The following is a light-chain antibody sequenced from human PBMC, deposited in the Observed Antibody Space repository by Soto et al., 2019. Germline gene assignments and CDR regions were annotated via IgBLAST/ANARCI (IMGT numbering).Light chain of an antibody. CDR3: HQYGSSPPVT. J-gene: IGKJ5*01. CDR2: GAS. V-gene: IGKV3-20*01. CDR1: QSVSSTY. Sequence: EMLLTQSPGTLSLSPGERATLSCRASQSVSSTYLAWYQQKPGQSPRLLIHGASSRASGIPDRFSGSGSGTDFTLTINRLEPEDFAVYYCHQYGSSPPVTFGQGTRLEIK.